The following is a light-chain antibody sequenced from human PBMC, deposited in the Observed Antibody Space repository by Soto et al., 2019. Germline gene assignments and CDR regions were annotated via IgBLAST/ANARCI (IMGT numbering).Light chain of an antibody. CDR2: GAS. CDR3: QQYGSSPPIT. Sequence: ENVLTQSPCTLSLSPGESATLSCRASQSVSSSYIAWYQQTPGQAPRLLIYGASSRATGIPDRFSGSGSGTDFTLTISRLEPEDFAVYYCQQYGSSPPITFSQGTRLEIK. V-gene: IGKV3-20*01. J-gene: IGKJ5*01. CDR1: QSVSSSY.